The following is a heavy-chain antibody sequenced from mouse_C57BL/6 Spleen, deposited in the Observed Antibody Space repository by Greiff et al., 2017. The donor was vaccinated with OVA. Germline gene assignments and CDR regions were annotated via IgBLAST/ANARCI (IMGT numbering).Heavy chain of an antibody. J-gene: IGHJ3*01. D-gene: IGHD1-1*01. V-gene: IGHV1-19*01. CDR1: GYTFTDYY. CDR3: APSYYGSSYLAWFAY. CDR2: INPYNGGT. Sequence: VQLKQSGPVLVKPGASVKMSCKASGYTFTDYYMNWVKQSHGKSLEWIGVINPYNGGTSYNQKFKGKATLTVDKSSSTAYMELNSLTSEDSAVYYCAPSYYGSSYLAWFAYWGQGTLVTVSA.